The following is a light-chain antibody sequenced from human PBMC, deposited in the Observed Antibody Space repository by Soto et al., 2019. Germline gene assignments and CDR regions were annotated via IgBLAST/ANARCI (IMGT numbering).Light chain of an antibody. Sequence: QSALTQPRSVSGSPGQSVTISCTGTSSDVGAYNYVSWYQQHPGKAPKLMIYDVSRRPSGVPDRFSGSKSGNTASLTISGLQADDEADYYCCAYAGSSILVFGGGTKLTVL. V-gene: IGLV2-11*01. J-gene: IGLJ2*01. CDR3: CAYAGSSILV. CDR1: SSDVGAYNY. CDR2: DVS.